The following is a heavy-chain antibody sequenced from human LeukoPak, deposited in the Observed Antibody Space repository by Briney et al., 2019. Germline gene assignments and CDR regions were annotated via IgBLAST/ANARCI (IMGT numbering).Heavy chain of an antibody. CDR3: VHNTSRSSFDY. V-gene: IGHV3-74*01. D-gene: IGHD6-13*01. CDR2: INSDGSSA. CDR1: GFTFSSYW. J-gene: IGHJ4*02. Sequence: QTGGSLRLSCAASGFTFSSYWMHWVRQAPGKGLVWVSRINSDGSSATYADSVKGRSTISRDNAKNTLYLQMNSLRAEDTAVYYCVHNTSRSSFDYWGQGTLVTVSS.